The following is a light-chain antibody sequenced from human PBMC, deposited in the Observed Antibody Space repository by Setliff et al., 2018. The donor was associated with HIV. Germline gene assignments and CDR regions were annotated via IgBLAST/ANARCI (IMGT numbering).Light chain of an antibody. CDR3: CSYRSSDTLG. CDR1: RSGVGDYNF. Sequence: QSALTQPASVSGSPGQSITISCSGTRSGVGDYNFVSWYQQYPGRAPKLLIYEVSNRPSGVSARFAGSKFGNTASLTISGLQDEDEAYYYCCSYRSSDTLGFGGGTKVTVL. J-gene: IGLJ2*01. V-gene: IGLV2-14*03. CDR2: EVS.